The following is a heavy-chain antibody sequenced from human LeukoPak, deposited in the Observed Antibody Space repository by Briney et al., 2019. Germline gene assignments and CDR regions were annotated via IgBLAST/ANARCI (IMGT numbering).Heavy chain of an antibody. V-gene: IGHV3-53*01. CDR1: GFSFSSYP. D-gene: IGHD4-11*01. CDR3: ARDTVDDSLDI. J-gene: IGHJ3*02. Sequence: GGSLRLSCAAFGFSFSSYPMTWVRQAPGKGLEWVSIVYSGGSTYHADSLKGRFTVSRDDSKNTVYLQMNNLRAEDTAMYYCARDTVDDSLDIWGQGTMVTVSS. CDR2: VYSGGST.